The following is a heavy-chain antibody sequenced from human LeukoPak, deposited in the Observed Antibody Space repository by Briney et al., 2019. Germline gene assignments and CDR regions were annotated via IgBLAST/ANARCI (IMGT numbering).Heavy chain of an antibody. D-gene: IGHD3-9*01. J-gene: IGHJ4*02. CDR2: ITGSDGSS. V-gene: IGHV3-23*01. Sequence: PGTSLRLSCVASGFTFTNYAMSWDRQAPGKGLEWVSAITGSDGSSYYADSVKGRFTISRDNSKNTLYLQVNSLRAEDTAVYYCAKWGDYDILTGYYVPDYWGQGTLVTVSS. CDR3: AKWGDYDILTGYYVPDY. CDR1: GFTFTNYA.